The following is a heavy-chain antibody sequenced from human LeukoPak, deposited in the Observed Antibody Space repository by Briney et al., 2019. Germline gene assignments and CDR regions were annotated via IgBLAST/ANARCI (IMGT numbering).Heavy chain of an antibody. CDR2: IYSAGNI. J-gene: IGHJ4*02. V-gene: IGHV3-66*01. D-gene: IGHD3-10*01. CDR1: GFNYSSYT. Sequence: PGGSLRLSCAASGFNYSSYTMNWVRQAPGKGLEWVSSIYSAGNIYYADSAKGRFTISRDNSKNTLYLQMNSLRVDDTAVYYCAREKYGTGPQPFDYWGQGTQVTVSS. CDR3: AREKYGTGPQPFDY.